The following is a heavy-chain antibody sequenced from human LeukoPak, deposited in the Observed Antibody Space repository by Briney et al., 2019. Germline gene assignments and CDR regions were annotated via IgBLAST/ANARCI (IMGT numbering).Heavy chain of an antibody. J-gene: IGHJ3*02. CDR1: GFIVSSNY. D-gene: IGHD3-16*01. Sequence: PGGSLRLSCAASGFIVSSNYMSWVRQAPGKGLEWVSGIYTDKNGDKTYYAASVKGRFTISRDNSKNTLFLQMDSLRVEDTAVYYCARVLDLSKRGLDAFDIWGQGTMVTVSS. V-gene: IGHV3-53*01. CDR3: ARVLDLSKRGLDAFDI. CDR2: IYTDKNGDKT.